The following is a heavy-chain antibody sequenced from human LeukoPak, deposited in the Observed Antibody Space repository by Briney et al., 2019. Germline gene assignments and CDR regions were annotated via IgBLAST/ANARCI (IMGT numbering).Heavy chain of an antibody. V-gene: IGHV3-30*03. J-gene: IGHJ4*02. D-gene: IGHD6-13*01. CDR1: VNRNA. CDR2: ISYDGSNV. CDR3: ATRSNSIWQTFGC. Sequence: GGSLRLSCAASVNRNAMHWVRQAPGKGLEWLAAISYDGSNVWYADSVKGRFTISRENSKNTLYLQMSSLKGEDTAVYYCATRSNSIWQTFGCWGQGTVVTVSS.